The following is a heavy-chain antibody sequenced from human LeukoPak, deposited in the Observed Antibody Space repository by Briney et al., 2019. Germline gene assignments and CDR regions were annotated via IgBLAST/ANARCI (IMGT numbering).Heavy chain of an antibody. V-gene: IGHV4-34*01. D-gene: IGHD2-2*01. CDR1: GGFFKRYY. J-gene: IGHJ4*02. CDR2: INHSGST. CDR3: ARSPLLYCSSTSCPFDY. Sequence: SVTLPLTCAVYGGFFKRYYWRWLRQPTGQGLAWFGDINHSGSTNYNPSLKSRVTISVDTSKNQFSLKLSSMTAADTAVYYCARSPLLYCSSTSCPFDYWGQGTLVTVSS.